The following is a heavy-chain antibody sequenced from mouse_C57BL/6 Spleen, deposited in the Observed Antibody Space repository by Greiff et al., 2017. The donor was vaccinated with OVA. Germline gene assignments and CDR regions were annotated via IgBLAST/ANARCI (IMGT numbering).Heavy chain of an antibody. CDR3: ARGAGYWYFDV. CDR2: INPNYGTT. V-gene: IGHV1-39*01. CDR1: GYSFTDYN. Sequence: VHVKQSGPELVKPGASVKISCKASGYSFTDYNMNWVKQSNGKSLEWIGVINPNYGTTSYNQKFKGKATLTVDQSSSTAYMQLNSLTSEDAAVYYCARGAGYWYFDVWGTGTTVTVSS. J-gene: IGHJ1*03.